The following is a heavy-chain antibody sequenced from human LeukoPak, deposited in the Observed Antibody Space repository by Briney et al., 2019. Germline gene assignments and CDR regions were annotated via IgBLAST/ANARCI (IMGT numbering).Heavy chain of an antibody. V-gene: IGHV1-2*02. Sequence: ASVKVSCKASGYTFTGYYMHWVRQAPGQGLEWMGWINPNSGGTNYAQKFQGRVTMTRDTSISTAYMELSRLRSDDTAVYYCARVTPTYGGLDPFDYWGQGTLVTVSS. CDR3: ARVTPTYGGLDPFDY. CDR1: GYTFTGYY. D-gene: IGHD4-23*01. J-gene: IGHJ4*02. CDR2: INPNSGGT.